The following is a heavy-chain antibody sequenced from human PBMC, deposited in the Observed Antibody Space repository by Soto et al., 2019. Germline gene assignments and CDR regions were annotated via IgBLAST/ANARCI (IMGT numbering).Heavy chain of an antibody. CDR3: ARAFGTDIGTITNSNWFDP. D-gene: IGHD3-16*01. Sequence: QVKLVESGGGVVQPGRSLRLSCAASGFSFSSYGIHWGRQAPGKGLEWVAIIWNDGRYKNYADSVKGRFTISRDNSKNTLYLQMNSLRAEDTAVYYCARAFGTDIGTITNSNWFDPWGQGTMVTVSS. J-gene: IGHJ5*02. V-gene: IGHV3-33*01. CDR2: IWNDGRYK. CDR1: GFSFSSYG.